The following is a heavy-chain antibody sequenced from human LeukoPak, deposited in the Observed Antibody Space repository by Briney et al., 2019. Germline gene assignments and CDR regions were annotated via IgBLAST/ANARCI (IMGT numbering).Heavy chain of an antibody. Sequence: SETLSLTCTVSGGSISSGGYYWSWIRQHPGKGLEWIGYIYYSGSTYYNPSLKSRVTISVDTFKNQFSLKLSSVTAADTAVYYCARGAGLPGIVVVKGLYYFDYWGQGTLVTVSS. CDR1: GGSISSGGYY. V-gene: IGHV4-31*03. J-gene: IGHJ4*02. D-gene: IGHD3-22*01. CDR3: ARGAGLPGIVVVKGLYYFDY. CDR2: IYYSGST.